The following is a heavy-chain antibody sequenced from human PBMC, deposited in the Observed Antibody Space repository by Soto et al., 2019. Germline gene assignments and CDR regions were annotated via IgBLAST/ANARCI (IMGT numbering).Heavy chain of an antibody. CDR1: GLTFSSYA. Sequence: GGSLRLSWASSGLTFSSYAMSWVRQAPGRGLEWVSAISGSGGSTYYADSVKGRFTISRDNSKNTLYLQMNSLRAEDTAVEYWATVALIALDEWGQGPVV. J-gene: IGHJ4*02. D-gene: IGHD2-21*01. CDR3: ATVALIALDE. V-gene: IGHV3-23*01. CDR2: ISGSGGST.